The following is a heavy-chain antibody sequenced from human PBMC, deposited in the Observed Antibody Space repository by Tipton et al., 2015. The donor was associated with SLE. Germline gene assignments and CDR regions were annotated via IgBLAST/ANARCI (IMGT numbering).Heavy chain of an antibody. Sequence: TLSLTCSISGGSIDKLYWSWIRQPAGRGLEWIGHIYYNGTTNYNPSLQSRVTMSVDTSKNQFSLKLSSVTAADTAIYYCGRDFGYYYDTASYYQAYWGQGTLVTVSS. D-gene: IGHD3-10*01. V-gene: IGHV4-4*07. CDR1: GGSIDKLY. CDR2: IYYNGTT. J-gene: IGHJ4*02. CDR3: GRDFGYYYDTASYYQAY.